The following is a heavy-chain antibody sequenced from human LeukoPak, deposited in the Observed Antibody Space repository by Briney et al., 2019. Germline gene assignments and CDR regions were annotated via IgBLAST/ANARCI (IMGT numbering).Heavy chain of an antibody. D-gene: IGHD5-24*01. CDR1: GYTFTSYG. V-gene: IGHV1-18*01. CDR3: ASGGDGYNLQNQGGTFDY. Sequence: GASVKVSCKASGYTFTSYGISWVRQAPGQGLEWMGWISAYNGNTNYAQKLQGRVTMTTDTSTSTAYMELRSLRSDDTAVYYCASGGDGYNLQNQGGTFDYWGQGTLVTVSS. CDR2: ISAYNGNT. J-gene: IGHJ4*02.